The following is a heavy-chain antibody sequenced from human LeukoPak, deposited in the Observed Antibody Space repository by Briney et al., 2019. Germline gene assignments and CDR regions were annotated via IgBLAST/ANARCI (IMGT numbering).Heavy chain of an antibody. CDR2: IYHSGST. CDR3: ARGDLGGDYFDY. J-gene: IGHJ4*02. CDR1: GYSISSGYY. D-gene: IGHD1-26*01. V-gene: IGHV4-38-2*02. Sequence: SETLSLTCTVSGYSISSGYYWGWIRPPPGKGLEWIGSIYHSGSTYYNPSLKSRVTISVDTSKNQFSLKLSSVTAADTAVYYCARGDLGGDYFDYWGQGTLVTVSS.